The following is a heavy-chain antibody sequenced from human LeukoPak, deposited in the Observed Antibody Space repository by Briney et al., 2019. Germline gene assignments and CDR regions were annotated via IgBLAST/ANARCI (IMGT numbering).Heavy chain of an antibody. Sequence: PGGSLRLSCEASGFTFSSCNMNWIRQAPGKGLEWVSSISSSSGRIYYADSLKGRFTISRDNSKNTLYLQMNSLRAEDTAVYYCAKGAGGYCSSTSCYYFDYWGQGTLVTVSS. J-gene: IGHJ4*02. CDR3: AKGAGGYCSSTSCYYFDY. CDR1: GFTFSSCN. D-gene: IGHD2-2*01. V-gene: IGHV3-21*04. CDR2: ISSSSGRI.